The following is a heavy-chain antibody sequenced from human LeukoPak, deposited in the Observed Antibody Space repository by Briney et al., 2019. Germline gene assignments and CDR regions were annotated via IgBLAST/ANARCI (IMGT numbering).Heavy chain of an antibody. CDR2: INQDGVEK. CDR1: GFTFSSFA. V-gene: IGHV3-7*01. CDR3: ARGWLRNLPQVPSGNYMDV. D-gene: IGHD5-12*01. Sequence: GGSLRLSCAASGFTFSSFAMHWVRQAPGKGLEWVANINQDGVEKYYVDSVKGRFTISRDNAKNSLYLQMNSLRAEDTAVYYCARGWLRNLPQVPSGNYMDVWGKGTTVTVSS. J-gene: IGHJ6*03.